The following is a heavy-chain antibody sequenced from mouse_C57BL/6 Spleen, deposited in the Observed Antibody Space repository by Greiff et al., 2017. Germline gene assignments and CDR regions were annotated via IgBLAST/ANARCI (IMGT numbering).Heavy chain of an antibody. D-gene: IGHD2-5*01. CDR3: TTAYYSNPFDY. Sequence: VHVTQSGAELVRPGASVKLSCTASGFNIQDYYMHWVKQRPEPGLEWIGRIDPEDGNTEYAPKFQGKATMTAATSSNTAYRQLSSLTSEDTAVYYCTTAYYSNPFDYWGQGTTLTVSS. CDR1: GFNIQDYY. V-gene: IGHV14-1*01. CDR2: IDPEDGNT. J-gene: IGHJ2*01.